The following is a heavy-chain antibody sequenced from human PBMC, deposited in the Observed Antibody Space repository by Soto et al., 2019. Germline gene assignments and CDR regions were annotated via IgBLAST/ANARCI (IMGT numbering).Heavy chain of an antibody. CDR3: TTDRATMIVVDFDY. D-gene: IGHD3-22*01. CDR1: GFTFSNAW. Sequence: GESLKISCAASGFTFSNAWMSWVRQAPGKGLEWVGRIKSKTDGGTTDYAAPVKGRFTISRDDSKNTLYLQMNSLKTEDTAVYYCTTDRATMIVVDFDYWGQGTLVTVSS. J-gene: IGHJ4*02. V-gene: IGHV3-15*01. CDR2: IKSKTDGGTT.